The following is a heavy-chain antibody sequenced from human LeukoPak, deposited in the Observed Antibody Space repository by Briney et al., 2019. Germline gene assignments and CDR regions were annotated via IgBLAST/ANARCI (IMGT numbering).Heavy chain of an antibody. J-gene: IGHJ4*02. V-gene: IGHV3-48*01. CDR1: GFTFSSYS. CDR3: ASGGYYYDSSGYWEVGY. CDR2: ISSSSSTI. Sequence: PGGSLRLSCAASGFTFSSYSMNWVRQAPGKGLEWVSYISSSSSTIYYADSVKGRFTISRDNAKNSLYLQMNSLRAEDTAVYYCASGGYYYDSSGYWEVGYWGQGTLVTVSS. D-gene: IGHD3-22*01.